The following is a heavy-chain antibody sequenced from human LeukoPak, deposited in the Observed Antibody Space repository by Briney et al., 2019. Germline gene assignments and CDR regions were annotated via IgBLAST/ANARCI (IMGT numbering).Heavy chain of an antibody. CDR1: GFTFSSYS. Sequence: PGGSLRLSCAASGFTFSSYSMNWVRQAPGKGLEWVSSISSSSSYIYYADSVKGRFTISRDNAKNSLYLQMNSLRAEDTAVYYCARDSPGGRFWLGAFDIWGQGTMVTVSS. J-gene: IGHJ3*02. V-gene: IGHV3-21*01. CDR2: ISSSSSYI. D-gene: IGHD3-22*01. CDR3: ARDSPGGRFWLGAFDI.